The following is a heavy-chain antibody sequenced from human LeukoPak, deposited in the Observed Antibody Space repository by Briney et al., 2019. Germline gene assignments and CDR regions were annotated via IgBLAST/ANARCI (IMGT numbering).Heavy chain of an antibody. CDR3: ASSADPYYYDSSGYYETYFDY. Sequence: GASVKVSCKASGYSFTSNYIHWVRQAPGQGLEWMGGIIPIFGTANYAQKFQGRVTITADESTSTAYMELSSLRSEDTAVYYCASSADPYYYDSSGYYETYFDYWGQGTLVTVSS. CDR1: GYSFTSNY. D-gene: IGHD3-22*01. CDR2: IIPIFGTA. J-gene: IGHJ4*02. V-gene: IGHV1-69*13.